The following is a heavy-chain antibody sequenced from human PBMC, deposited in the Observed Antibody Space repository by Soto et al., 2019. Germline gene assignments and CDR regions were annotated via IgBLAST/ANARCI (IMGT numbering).Heavy chain of an antibody. V-gene: IGHV3-23*01. Sequence: EVQLLESGGGLVQPGGSLRLSCAASGFTFSTYAMSWVRQAPGKGLEWVSTITTSGGNTYYADSVQGRFTISRDNSKNTLYLKMNSLRAEDTAVYYCAGRYCTNGVCYTNYYYYIDVRGKGTTVTVSS. CDR1: GFTFSTYA. CDR3: AGRYCTNGVCYTNYYYYIDV. J-gene: IGHJ6*03. CDR2: ITTSGGNT. D-gene: IGHD2-8*01.